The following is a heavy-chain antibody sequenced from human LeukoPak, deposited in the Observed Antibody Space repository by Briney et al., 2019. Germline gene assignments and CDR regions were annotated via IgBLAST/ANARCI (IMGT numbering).Heavy chain of an antibody. CDR1: GFTFSSYA. J-gene: IGHJ6*02. V-gene: IGHV3-23*01. D-gene: IGHD2-15*01. CDR2: ISGSGGST. CDR3: AKELGYGSGGSGYRVFDYYVMDV. Sequence: GGSLRLSCAASGFTFSSYAMSWVRQAPGKGLEWVSAISGSGGSTYYADSVKGRFTISRDNSKNTLYLQMNSLRAEDTAVYYCAKELGYGSGGSGYRVFDYYVMDVGGQGPTVTVS.